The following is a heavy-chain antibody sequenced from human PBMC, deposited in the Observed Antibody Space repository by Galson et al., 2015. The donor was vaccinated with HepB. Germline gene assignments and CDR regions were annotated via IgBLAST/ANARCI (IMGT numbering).Heavy chain of an antibody. J-gene: IGHJ4*02. CDR2: IYYNGDT. V-gene: IGHV4-39*01. D-gene: IGHD4-17*01. CDR3: ARHRAYGDYADY. Sequence: KGPEWIGSIYYNGDTYYNPSLKSRVTISLDMSKNQFSLHLSSVTATDTAVYYCARHRAYGDYADYWGQGTLVTVSS.